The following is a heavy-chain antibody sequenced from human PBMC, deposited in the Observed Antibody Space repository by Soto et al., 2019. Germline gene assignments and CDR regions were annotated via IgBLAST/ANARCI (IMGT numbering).Heavy chain of an antibody. CDR2: ISPHNGDT. CDR1: GYMFISYG. V-gene: IGHV1-18*01. D-gene: IGHD3-10*01. J-gene: IGHJ5*02. Sequence: QVQLVQSGAEVTKPGASVKVSYKASGYMFISYGISWVRQAPGQGREWMGWISPHNGDTNYAQKFQGRVTMTTDTSTSTAYMEIRSVTSDDTAAYYCATTGRDYYGAGSSFDPWGQGTLVTVSS. CDR3: ATTGRDYYGAGSSFDP.